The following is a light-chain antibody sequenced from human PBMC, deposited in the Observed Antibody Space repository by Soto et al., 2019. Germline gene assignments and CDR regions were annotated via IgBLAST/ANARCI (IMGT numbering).Light chain of an antibody. Sequence: EIVLTQSPATLSLSPGERATLSCRASQSVDSTYLAWYQQKPDQSPRLLIYATSTRAAGIPERFSGSGSGTDFTLTISRLEPQDSAIYYCQQYVISVTFGQGTRLEIK. V-gene: IGKV3-20*01. CDR3: QQYVISVT. CDR1: QSVDSTY. CDR2: ATS. J-gene: IGKJ5*01.